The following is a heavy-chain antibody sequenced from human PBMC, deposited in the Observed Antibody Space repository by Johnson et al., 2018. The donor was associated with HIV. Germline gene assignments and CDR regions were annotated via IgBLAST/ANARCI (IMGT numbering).Heavy chain of an antibody. D-gene: IGHD5-18*01. Sequence: VQLVESGGGLIQPGGSLRLSCAASGFTVSSNYMSWVRQAPGKGLEWVSVLYRGGSTYYADSVKGRFTISRDNSKNTLYLQMNSLRPKDTAVYFCARVSLAYSYGYDAFDIWGQGTMVTVSS. J-gene: IGHJ3*02. V-gene: IGHV3-66*03. CDR3: ARVSLAYSYGYDAFDI. CDR1: GFTVSSNY. CDR2: LYRGGST.